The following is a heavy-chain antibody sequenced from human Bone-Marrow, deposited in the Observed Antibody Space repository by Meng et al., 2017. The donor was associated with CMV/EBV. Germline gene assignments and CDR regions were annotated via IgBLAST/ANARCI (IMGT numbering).Heavy chain of an antibody. D-gene: IGHD6-19*01. CDR2: INLSDDT. CDR3: ARSSGWSRFDH. J-gene: IGHJ4*02. V-gene: IGHV1-2*02. Sequence: QVQLVQSGAEVKKPGASVKVSCKASGYTLTDYYIHWVRQAPGQWLEWMGWINLSDDTNYAQNFQDRVTMTRDMSINTVYMELSRLTSDDTAVYYCARSSGWSRFDHWGQGTLVTVSS. CDR1: GYTLTDYY.